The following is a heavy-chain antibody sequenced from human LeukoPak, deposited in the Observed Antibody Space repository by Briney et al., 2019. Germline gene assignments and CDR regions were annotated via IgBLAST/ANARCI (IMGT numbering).Heavy chain of an antibody. J-gene: IGHJ4*02. CDR3: ARGVYYFDY. V-gene: IGHV4-34*01. Sequence: SETLSLTCAVYGGSFSGYYWSWIRHPPGKGLELIGEINHSGSTNYNPSLKSRVTISVDTSKNQFSLKLSSVTAADTAVYYCARGVYYFDYWGQGTLVTVSS. CDR1: GGSFSGYY. CDR2: INHSGST.